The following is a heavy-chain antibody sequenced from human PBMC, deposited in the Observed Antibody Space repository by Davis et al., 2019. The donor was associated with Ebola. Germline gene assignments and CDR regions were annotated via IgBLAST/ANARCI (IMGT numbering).Heavy chain of an antibody. CDR2: INPNSGGT. V-gene: IGHV1-2*04. CDR3: ATEYGSGSLYGMDV. Sequence: ASVKVSCKASGYMFTAYYMHWLRQAPGQGLEWMGWINPNSGGTSYAQKFQGWVTMTRDTSLSTAYMELTSLRSDDTAVYYCATEYGSGSLYGMDVWGQGTTVTVSS. CDR1: GYMFTAYY. D-gene: IGHD3-10*01. J-gene: IGHJ6*02.